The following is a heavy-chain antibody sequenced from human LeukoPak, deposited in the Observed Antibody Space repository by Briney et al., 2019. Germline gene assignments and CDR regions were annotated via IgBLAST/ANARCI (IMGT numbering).Heavy chain of an antibody. J-gene: IGHJ6*03. CDR1: VGSFSGYF. V-gene: IGHV4-34*01. Sequence: PSETLSLTCAVYVGSFSGYFWSWIRQPPGKGLEWIGEINHSGSTNYNPSLKSRVTISVDTSKNQFSLKLSSVTAADTAVYYCARGREDFILVPGTKRKSYYMDVWGKGTTVTVSS. CDR2: INHSGST. D-gene: IGHD2-2*01. CDR3: ARGREDFILVPGTKRKSYYMDV.